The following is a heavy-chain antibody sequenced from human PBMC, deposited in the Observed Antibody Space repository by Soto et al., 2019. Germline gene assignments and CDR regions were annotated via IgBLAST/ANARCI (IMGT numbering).Heavy chain of an antibody. Sequence: QLQLQESGSGLVKPSQTLSLTCAVSGGSISSGGYSWSWIRQPPGKGLEWIGYIYHSGSTYYNPSLKSRAAISVDRSKNQFSLKLSSVTRADTALYYCARRQVVAAQHWGQGTLVTVSS. J-gene: IGHJ4*02. CDR3: ARRQVVAAQH. CDR2: IYHSGST. V-gene: IGHV4-30-2*01. D-gene: IGHD2-15*01. CDR1: GGSISSGGYS.